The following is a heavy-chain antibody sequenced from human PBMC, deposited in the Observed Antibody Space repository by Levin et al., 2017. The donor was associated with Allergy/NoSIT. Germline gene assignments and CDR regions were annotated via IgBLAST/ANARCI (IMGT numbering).Heavy chain of an antibody. CDR1: GFTFSSYG. CDR3: ARPRDSSSEAAFDY. V-gene: IGHV3-33*01. CDR2: IWYDGSNK. D-gene: IGHD6-6*01. J-gene: IGHJ4*02. Sequence: LSLTCAASGFTFSSYGMHWVRQAPGKGLEWVAVIWYDGSNKYYADSVKGRFTISRDNSKNTLYLQMNSLRAEDTAVYYCARPRDSSSEAAFDYWGQGTLVTVSS.